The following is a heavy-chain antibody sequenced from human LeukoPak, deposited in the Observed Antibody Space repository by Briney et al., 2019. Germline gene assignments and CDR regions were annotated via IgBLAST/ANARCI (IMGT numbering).Heavy chain of an antibody. Sequence: GGSLRLSCAASGFTSNGYWMHWVRQAPGKGLAWVSVIRSDGSITTYADSVKGRFTISRDTAKNTLYLQMNSLRAEDTAVYYCARDGRSGNFDKWGQGTLVSVSS. J-gene: IGHJ4*02. V-gene: IGHV3-74*01. CDR1: GFTSNGYW. CDR2: IRSDGSIT. CDR3: ARDGRSGNFDK. D-gene: IGHD1-26*01.